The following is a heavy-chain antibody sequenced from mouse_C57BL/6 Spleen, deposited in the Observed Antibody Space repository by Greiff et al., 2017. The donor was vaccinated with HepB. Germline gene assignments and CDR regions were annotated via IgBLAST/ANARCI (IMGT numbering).Heavy chain of an antibody. CDR1: GYAFSSSW. Sequence: QVQLQQSGPELVKPGASVKISCKASGYAFSSSWMNWVKQRPGKGLEWIGRIYPGDGDTNYNGKFKGKATLTADKSSSTAYMQLSSLTSEDSAVYFCARYHYGKAYFDYWGQGTTLTVSS. D-gene: IGHD2-1*01. CDR2: IYPGDGDT. J-gene: IGHJ2*01. CDR3: ARYHYGKAYFDY. V-gene: IGHV1-82*01.